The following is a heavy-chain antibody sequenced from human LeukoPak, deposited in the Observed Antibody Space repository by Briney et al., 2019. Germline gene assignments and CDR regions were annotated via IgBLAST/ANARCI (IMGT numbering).Heavy chain of an antibody. CDR2: ISSNGGST. D-gene: IGHD6-13*01. CDR3: ARGGVNVAAAGFDY. CDR1: GFTFSSSA. Sequence: PGGSLRLSCAASGFTFSSSAMHWVRQAPGKGLEYVSSISSNGGSTYYANSVKGRFTISRDNSKNTLYLQMGSLRAEDMAVYYCARGGVNVAAAGFDYWGQGTLVTVYS. V-gene: IGHV3-64*01. J-gene: IGHJ4*02.